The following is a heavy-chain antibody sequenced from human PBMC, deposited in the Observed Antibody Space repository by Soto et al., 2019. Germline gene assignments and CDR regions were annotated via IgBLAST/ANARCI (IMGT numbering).Heavy chain of an antibody. Sequence: PGGSLRLSCAASVFTFSSYAMSWVRQAPGKGLEWVSAISGSGGSTYYADSVKGRFTISRDNSKNTLYLQMNSLRAEDTAVYYCAKARLVSGETDYFDYWGQGTLVTVSS. CDR2: ISGSGGST. J-gene: IGHJ4*02. D-gene: IGHD3-9*01. V-gene: IGHV3-23*01. CDR3: AKARLVSGETDYFDY. CDR1: VFTFSSYA.